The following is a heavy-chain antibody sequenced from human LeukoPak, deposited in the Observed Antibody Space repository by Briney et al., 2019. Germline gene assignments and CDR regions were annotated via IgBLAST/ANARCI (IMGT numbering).Heavy chain of an antibody. CDR1: GFTFSSYA. Sequence: GGSLRLSCAASGFTFSSYAMSWVRQAPGKGLGWVSAIGGSGGSTYYADSVKGRFTISRDNAKNSLYLQMNSLRDEDTAVYYCASNRYSGSSSSFDYWGQGTLVTVSS. D-gene: IGHD1-26*01. CDR3: ASNRYSGSSSSFDY. CDR2: IGGSGGST. J-gene: IGHJ4*02. V-gene: IGHV3-23*01.